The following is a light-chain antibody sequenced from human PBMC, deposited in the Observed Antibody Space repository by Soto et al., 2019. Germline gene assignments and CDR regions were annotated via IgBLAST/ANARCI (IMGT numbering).Light chain of an antibody. CDR1: SSDIGSYNR. Sequence: QSALTQPPSVSGSPGQSDTISCTGTSSDIGSYNRVSWYQQPPGTAPKLVIYEVSNRPSGVPDRFSGSKSGNTASLTISGLQAEDEADYYCSSYKSNRDVVFGGGTKLTVL. CDR2: EVS. V-gene: IGLV2-18*02. CDR3: SSYKSNRDVV. J-gene: IGLJ2*01.